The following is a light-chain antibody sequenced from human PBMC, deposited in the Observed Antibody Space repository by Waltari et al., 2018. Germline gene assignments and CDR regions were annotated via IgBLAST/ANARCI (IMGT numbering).Light chain of an antibody. J-gene: IGKJ1*01. V-gene: IGKV1-39*01. CDR3: QQSFTSPT. CDR1: QNITNY. CDR2: GAS. Sequence: EIQTTQSPSSLSASVGDRVTITCRTRQNITNYLNWYQHKLGKAPKLLISGASSLHTGVPSRFSGSGSGTDFTLTISSLQPEDFATYFCQQSFTSPTFGQGTTVEFK.